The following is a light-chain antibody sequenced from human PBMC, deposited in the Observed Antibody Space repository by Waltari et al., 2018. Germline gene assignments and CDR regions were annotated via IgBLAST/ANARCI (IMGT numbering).Light chain of an antibody. CDR1: QSVLYSSNNKNY. V-gene: IGKV4-1*01. CDR2: WAS. J-gene: IGKJ1*01. CDR3: QQYYSTPRT. Sequence: PVSLAVSLGERATINCKSSQSVLYSSNNKNYLAWYQQKPGQPPKLLIYWASTRESGVPDRFSGSGSGTDFTLTISSLQAEDVAVYYCQQYYSTPRTFGQGTKVEIK.